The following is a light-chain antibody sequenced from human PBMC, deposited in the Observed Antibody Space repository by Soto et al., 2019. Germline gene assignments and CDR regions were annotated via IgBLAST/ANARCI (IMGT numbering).Light chain of an antibody. CDR1: QGIISW. Sequence: DIQMTQSPSSVSAYVRDRVTITCRASQGIISWLAWYQQKPGAAPKLLIYSASSLESGVPSRFSGSGSGTEFTLTISSLQPEDFATYYCQQLKSNLIPFGQVTLLEIK. V-gene: IGKV1-12*01. J-gene: IGKJ5*01. CDR2: SAS. CDR3: QQLKSNLIP.